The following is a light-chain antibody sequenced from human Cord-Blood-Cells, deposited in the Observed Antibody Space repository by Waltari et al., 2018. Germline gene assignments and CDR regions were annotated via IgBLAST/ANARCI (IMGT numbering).Light chain of an antibody. CDR3: CSYAGISTWV. V-gene: IGLV2-23*01. Sequence: QSALTQPASVSGSPGQSLTISCTGTSSDVGSYNLVSWYQPHPGKAPKLMIYEGSKRPSGVSNRVSGSKSGNTASLTISGLQAEDEADYYFCSYAGISTWVFGGGTKLTVL. J-gene: IGLJ3*02. CDR2: EGS. CDR1: SSDVGSYNL.